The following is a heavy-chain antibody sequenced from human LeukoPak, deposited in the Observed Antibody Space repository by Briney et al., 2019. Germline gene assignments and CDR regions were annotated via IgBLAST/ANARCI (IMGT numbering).Heavy chain of an antibody. CDR3: ARDSSGIVGATDDAFDI. D-gene: IGHD1-26*01. J-gene: IGHJ3*02. CDR2: IYYSGST. Sequence: SETLSLTCTVSGGSISSSSYYWGWIRQPPGKGLEWIGSIYYSGSTYYNPSLKSRVTISVDTSKNQFSLKLSSVTAADTAVYYCARDSSGIVGATDDAFDIWGQGTMVTVSS. CDR1: GGSISSSSYY. V-gene: IGHV4-39*07.